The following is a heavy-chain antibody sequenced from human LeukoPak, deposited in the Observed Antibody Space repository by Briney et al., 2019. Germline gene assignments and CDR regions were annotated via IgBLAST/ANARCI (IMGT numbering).Heavy chain of an antibody. D-gene: IGHD1-14*01. CDR3: ARGNRNPMNYDY. CDR1: RFTFSSYE. Sequence: PGGCLRLSCAASRFTFSSYEMNWGRQAPGKGLEWISYISGSASILDYADSVKFRFTISRDNAKNSLYLQMNSLRAEDTAVYYCARGNRNPMNYDYGGRETLATVSS. J-gene: IGHJ4*02. CDR2: ISGSASIL. V-gene: IGHV3-48*03.